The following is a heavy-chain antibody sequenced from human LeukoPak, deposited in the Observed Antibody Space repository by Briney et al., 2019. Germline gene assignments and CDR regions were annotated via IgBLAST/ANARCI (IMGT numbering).Heavy chain of an antibody. V-gene: IGHV4-34*01. CDR1: GGSFSGYY. D-gene: IGHD6-19*01. CDR2: INHSGST. Sequence: SETLSLTCAVYGGSFSGYYWSWIRQPPGKGLEWIGEINHSGSTNYNPSLKSRVTISVDTSKNQFSLKVSSVTAADTAVYYCARGRRRIDSGYSSGWPSLLYFDLWGRGTLVTVSS. CDR3: ARGRRRIDSGYSSGWPSLLYFDL. J-gene: IGHJ2*01.